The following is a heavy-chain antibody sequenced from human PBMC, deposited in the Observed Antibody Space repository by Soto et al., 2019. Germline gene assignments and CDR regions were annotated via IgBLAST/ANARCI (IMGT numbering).Heavy chain of an antibody. CDR1: GYSFTSYW. J-gene: IGHJ6*02. Sequence: GESLKISCKGSGYSFTSYWIGWVRQMPGKGLEWMGIIYPGDSDTRYSPSFQGQVTISADKSISTAYLQWSSLTASDTAMYYCARPLSSWNYYYGMDVWGQGTTVTVS. V-gene: IGHV5-51*01. CDR3: ARPLSSWNYYYGMDV. D-gene: IGHD6-13*01. CDR2: IYPGDSDT.